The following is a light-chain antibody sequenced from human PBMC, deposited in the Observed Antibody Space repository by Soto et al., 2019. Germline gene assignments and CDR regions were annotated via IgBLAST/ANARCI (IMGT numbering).Light chain of an antibody. Sequence: EILMTQSPATLSVSPGERATLSCRASQSINTNLAWYQQKPVQAPRLLIYGASTRATGVPARFSGSGSGTEFIFTISSLQSEDFAVYYCHQDNNWPPLTFGGGTKVEIK. CDR1: QSINTN. CDR3: HQDNNWPPLT. V-gene: IGKV3-15*01. J-gene: IGKJ4*01. CDR2: GAS.